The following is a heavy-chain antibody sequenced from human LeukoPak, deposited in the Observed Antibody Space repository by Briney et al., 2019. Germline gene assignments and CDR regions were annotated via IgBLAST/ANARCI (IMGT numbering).Heavy chain of an antibody. CDR2: IYYSGST. D-gene: IGHD3-10*01. J-gene: IGHJ4*02. CDR1: GGSISRSNYY. CDR3: AKHYMGSSYNHGLDC. Sequence: SETLSLTCTVSGGSISRSNYYWGWIRQPPGKGLEWIGSIYYSGSTYDNPSLKSRVTISVDTSKNQFSPKLSSVTAADTALYYCAKHYMGSSYNHGLDCWGQGTLVTVSS. V-gene: IGHV4-39*01.